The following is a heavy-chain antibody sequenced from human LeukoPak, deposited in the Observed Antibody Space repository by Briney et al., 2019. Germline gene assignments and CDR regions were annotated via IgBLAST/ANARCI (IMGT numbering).Heavy chain of an antibody. CDR3: ARDSCSGGSCYSGYFDY. V-gene: IGHV4-31*03. J-gene: IGHJ4*02. CDR2: INYSGST. Sequence: SETLSLTCTVSGGSISSGGYYWSWIRQHPGKGLEWIGYINYSGSTYYNPSLKSRVTISVDTSKNQFSLKLSSVTAADTAVYYCARDSCSGGSCYSGYFDYWGQGTLVTVSS. D-gene: IGHD2-15*01. CDR1: GGSISSGGYY.